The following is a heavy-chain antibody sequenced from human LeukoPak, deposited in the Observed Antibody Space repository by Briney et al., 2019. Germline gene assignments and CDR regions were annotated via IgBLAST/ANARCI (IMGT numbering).Heavy chain of an antibody. Sequence: GGSLRLSCEASGFTFSDSYMSWIRQAPGKGLEWVSTISGRGGPIYYADSVKGRYTISRDIPHNSLYLQLNSLRAEDTAVYYCASAIVAPDQDPPFDYWGQGTLVTVSS. V-gene: IGHV3-11*01. D-gene: IGHD5-12*01. CDR1: GFTFSDSY. CDR3: ASAIVAPDQDPPFDY. CDR2: ISGRGGPI. J-gene: IGHJ4*02.